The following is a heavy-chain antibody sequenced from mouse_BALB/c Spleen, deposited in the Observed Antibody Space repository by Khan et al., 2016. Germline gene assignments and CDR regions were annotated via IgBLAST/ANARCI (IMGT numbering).Heavy chain of an antibody. V-gene: IGHV1S137*01. D-gene: IGHD4-1*01. CDR3: ARLGRTLYYAMDY. CDR2: ISTYYGDA. CDR1: GYTFTDYA. J-gene: IGHJ4*01. Sequence: QVQLQQSGAELVRPGVSVKISCKGSGYTFTDYAMHWVKQSHAKSLEWIGVISTYYGDASYNQKFKGKATMTVDKSSSTAYMELARLTSEDSAIYYCARLGRTLYYAMDYWGQGTSVTVSS.